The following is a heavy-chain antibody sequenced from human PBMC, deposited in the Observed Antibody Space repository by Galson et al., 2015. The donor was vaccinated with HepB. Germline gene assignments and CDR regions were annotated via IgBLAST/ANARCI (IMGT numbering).Heavy chain of an antibody. CDR1: GFTFSDYY. D-gene: IGHD2-15*01. J-gene: IGHJ4*02. V-gene: IGHV3-11*06. CDR3: ARDRIGGRGAFDY. Sequence: SLRLSCAASGFTFSDYYMSWIRQAPGEGLEWLSYISSSSSYTNYAGSVKGRFTISRDNAKNSLYLQMNSLRVEDTAVYYCARDRIGGRGAFDYWGQGTLVTDSS. CDR2: ISSSSSYT.